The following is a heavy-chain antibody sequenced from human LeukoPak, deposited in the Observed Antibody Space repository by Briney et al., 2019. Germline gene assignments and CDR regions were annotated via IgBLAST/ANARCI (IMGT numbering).Heavy chain of an antibody. V-gene: IGHV3-48*02. CDR3: ARDRVSGSYGFDAFDI. Sequence: GGSLRLSCAASGFTFSSYAMTWVRQAPGKGLEWVSYISSSSSTIYYADSVKGRFTISRDNAKNSLYLQMNSLRDEDTAVYYCARDRVSGSYGFDAFDIWGQGTMVTVSS. D-gene: IGHD1-26*01. J-gene: IGHJ3*02. CDR2: ISSSSSTI. CDR1: GFTFSSYA.